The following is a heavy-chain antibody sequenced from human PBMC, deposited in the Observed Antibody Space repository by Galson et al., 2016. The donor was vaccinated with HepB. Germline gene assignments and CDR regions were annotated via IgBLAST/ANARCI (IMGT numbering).Heavy chain of an antibody. Sequence: QSAAEVNNPGESLKISCSGSAYIFTTDWNGWVRHVPGNALEWMGNISPGDSTTTNTPSFHRQVTIPADKSVSTAYLQWSSLQAWDPSMYYCARFRRAGSGSAGVFYLDYWGQGSLVTVSS. D-gene: IGHD3-22*01. CDR3: ARFRRAGSGSAGVFYLDY. CDR1: AYIFTTDW. J-gene: IGHJ4*02. CDR2: ISPGDSTT. V-gene: IGHV5-51*01.